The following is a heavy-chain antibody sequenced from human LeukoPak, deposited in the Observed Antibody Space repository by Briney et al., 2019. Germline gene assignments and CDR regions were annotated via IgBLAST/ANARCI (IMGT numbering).Heavy chain of an antibody. CDR3: ATLALGGYDILTGLPTFDY. D-gene: IGHD3-9*01. V-gene: IGHV4-59*05. Sequence: SETLSLTCTVSGGSISSYYWSWIRQPPGKGLEWIGSIYYSGSTYYNPSLKSRVTISVDTSKNQFSLKLSSVTAADTAVYYCATLALGGYDILTGLPTFDYWGQGTLVTVSS. CDR1: GGSISSYY. CDR2: IYYSGST. J-gene: IGHJ4*02.